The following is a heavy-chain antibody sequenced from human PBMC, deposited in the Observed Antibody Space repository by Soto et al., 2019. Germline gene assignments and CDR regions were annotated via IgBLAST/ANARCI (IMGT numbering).Heavy chain of an antibody. Sequence: EVQLVESGGGLIQPGGSLRLSCAASGFTFSSYWMSWVRQAPGKGLEWVANIKQDGSAKYYVDSVKGRFTLSRDNAKSSLQLQMDSLRAEGTAIYFCARVAYFNGWIFDYWGEGTLVIVSS. J-gene: IGHJ4*01. CDR2: IKQDGSAK. CDR1: GFTFSSYW. D-gene: IGHD5-12*01. V-gene: IGHV3-7*01. CDR3: ARVAYFNGWIFDY.